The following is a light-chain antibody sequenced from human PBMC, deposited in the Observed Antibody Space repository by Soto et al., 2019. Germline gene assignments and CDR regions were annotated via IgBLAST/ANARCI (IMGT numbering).Light chain of an antibody. CDR3: QQYGSSPFT. J-gene: IGKJ3*01. Sequence: EIVLTQSPGTLSLSLGERATLSCRASQSVISNYLAWYQQKPGQAPRLLIYGASSRATGIPDRFSGSGSGTDFTLTISRLEPGDFAVYYCQQYGSSPFTFGPGTKVDIK. CDR1: QSVISNY. CDR2: GAS. V-gene: IGKV3-20*01.